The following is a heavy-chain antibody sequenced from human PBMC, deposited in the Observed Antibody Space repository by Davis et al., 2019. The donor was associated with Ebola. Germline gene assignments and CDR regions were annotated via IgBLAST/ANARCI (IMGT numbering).Heavy chain of an antibody. D-gene: IGHD3-22*01. Sequence: SETLSLTCAVYGGSFSGYYWSWIRQPPGKGLEWIGEINHSGSTNYNPSLKSRVTISVDTSKNQFSLKLSSVTAADTAVYYCARRISEYYYDSSGYYYVNSWFDPWGQGTLVTVSS. V-gene: IGHV4-34*01. CDR3: ARRISEYYYDSSGYYYVNSWFDP. CDR2: INHSGST. J-gene: IGHJ5*02. CDR1: GGSFSGYY.